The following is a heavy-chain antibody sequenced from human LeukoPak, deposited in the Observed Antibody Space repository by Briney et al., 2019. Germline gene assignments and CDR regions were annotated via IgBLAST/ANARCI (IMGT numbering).Heavy chain of an antibody. CDR2: IYSGGSP. Sequence: GGSLRLSCAASGFTVSSNYMSWVRQAPGKGLEWVSVIYSGGSPYYADSVKGRFTISRDNSKNTLYLQMNSLRAEDTAVYYCARDSVFALGAFDIWGQGTMVTVPS. J-gene: IGHJ3*02. CDR3: ARDSVFALGAFDI. D-gene: IGHD2-21*01. CDR1: GFTVSSNY. V-gene: IGHV3-53*01.